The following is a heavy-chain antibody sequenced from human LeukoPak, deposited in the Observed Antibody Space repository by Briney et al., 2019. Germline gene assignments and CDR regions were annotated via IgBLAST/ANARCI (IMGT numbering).Heavy chain of an antibody. CDR3: ARVYCSSTSCYRSVDY. D-gene: IGHD2-2*01. CDR1: GGSFSGHY. Sequence: SETLSLTCAVYGGSFSGHYWTWIRQPPGKGLEWIGYIYYSGSTNYNPSLKSRVTISVDTSKNQFSLKLSSVTAADTAVYYCARVYCSSTSCYRSVDYWGQGTLVTVSS. J-gene: IGHJ4*02. V-gene: IGHV4-59*11. CDR2: IYYSGST.